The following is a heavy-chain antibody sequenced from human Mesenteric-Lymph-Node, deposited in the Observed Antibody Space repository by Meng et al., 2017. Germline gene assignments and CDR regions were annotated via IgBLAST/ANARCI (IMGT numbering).Heavy chain of an antibody. D-gene: IGHD4-17*01. Sequence: QVPVEEAGPGLVKPSGILSLPCVVSGASISSGNWWNWVRQPPGKGLEWIGEIYHSGRTNYNPSVKSRVSMSVDKSQNHFSLRLSSVTAADTAVYYCTTLYGDSISWGQGTLVTVSS. V-gene: IGHV4-4*02. J-gene: IGHJ4*02. CDR2: IYHSGRT. CDR3: TTLYGDSIS. CDR1: GASISSGNW.